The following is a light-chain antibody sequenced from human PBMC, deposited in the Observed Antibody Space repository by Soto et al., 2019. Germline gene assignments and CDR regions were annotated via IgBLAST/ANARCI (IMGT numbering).Light chain of an antibody. J-gene: IGKJ4*01. CDR2: TAS. Sequence: IQITQSPPSLSASVGDRVTLSCRASQSISRNLNWYQQKPGKAPELLIYTASNLQSGVPSRFSGSGSGTDFALTISSLQPEDSAVYYCQQSHSSPLSFGGGTKVDIK. V-gene: IGKV1-39*01. CDR3: QQSHSSPLS. CDR1: QSISRN.